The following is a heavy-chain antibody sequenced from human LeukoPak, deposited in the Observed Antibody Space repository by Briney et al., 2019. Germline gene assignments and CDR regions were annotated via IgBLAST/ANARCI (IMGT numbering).Heavy chain of an antibody. V-gene: IGHV3-48*03. Sequence: GGSLRLSCAASAFTLSSYEMNWVRQAPGEGLEWVSYISSSGSTKYYTDSVRGRFTISGDNAKNSLSLQMNSLRAEDTAVYYCAREIAGSGPAFDIWGQGTMVTVSS. CDR3: AREIAGSGPAFDI. CDR1: AFTLSSYE. D-gene: IGHD1-14*01. J-gene: IGHJ3*02. CDR2: ISSSGSTK.